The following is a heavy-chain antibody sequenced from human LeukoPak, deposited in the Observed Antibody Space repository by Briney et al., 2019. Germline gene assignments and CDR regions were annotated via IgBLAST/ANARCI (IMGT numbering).Heavy chain of an antibody. Sequence: PSETLSLTCGVYGGSLSGYYWSWIRQSPGRRLERIGEINHSGSTNYNPSLKSRVTISVDTSKNQFSLKLSSVTAADTAVYYCARGVALSPPRFDPWGQGTLVTVSS. V-gene: IGHV4-34*01. CDR1: GGSLSGYY. CDR2: INHSGST. CDR3: ARGVALSPPRFDP. J-gene: IGHJ5*02.